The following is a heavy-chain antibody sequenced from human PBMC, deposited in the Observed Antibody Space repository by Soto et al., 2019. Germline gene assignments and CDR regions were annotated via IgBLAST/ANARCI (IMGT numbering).Heavy chain of an antibody. CDR1: GFTFSNYD. CDR2: ISHSGASI. D-gene: IGHD5-12*01. CDR3: ARDAPLPQGRWLNLDF. J-gene: IGHJ4*02. V-gene: IGHV3-48*03. Sequence: EAFLVESGGGLVQPGGSLRLSCAASGFTFSNYDMNWVRQAPGKGLEWVSYISHSGASIDYADSVRGRFTISRDNAKNSVYLQMNSLRAEDTAVYYCARDAPLPQGRWLNLDFWCQGTLVTVSS.